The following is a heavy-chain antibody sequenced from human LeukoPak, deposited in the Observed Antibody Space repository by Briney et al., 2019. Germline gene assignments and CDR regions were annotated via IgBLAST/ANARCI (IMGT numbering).Heavy chain of an antibody. CDR1: GYTFTSYG. J-gene: IGHJ3*02. CDR3: AGGLLRYFDWIGAFDI. Sequence: ASVKVSCKASGYTFTSYGISWVRQAPGQGLEWMGWISAYNGNTNYAQKLQGRVTMTTDTSTSTAYMELRSLRSDDTAGYYCAGGLLRYFDWIGAFDIWGQGTMVTVSS. D-gene: IGHD3-9*01. V-gene: IGHV1-18*01. CDR2: ISAYNGNT.